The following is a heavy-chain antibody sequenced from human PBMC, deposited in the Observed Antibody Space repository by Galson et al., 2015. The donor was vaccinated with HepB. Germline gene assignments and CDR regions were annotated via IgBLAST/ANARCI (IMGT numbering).Heavy chain of an antibody. V-gene: IGHV3-11*01. D-gene: IGHD4-11*01. CDR2: ITNGGSTI. J-gene: IGHJ6*03. CDR3: ARARADYSNYYYYYYMDV. Sequence: SLRLSCAASGFTFSDYYMSWIRQAPGKGLEWISHITNGGSTIYYADSVKGRFTISRDNAKNSLYLQMNSLRADDTAVYYCARARADYSNYYYYYYMDVWGKGTTVTVSS. CDR1: GFTFSDYY.